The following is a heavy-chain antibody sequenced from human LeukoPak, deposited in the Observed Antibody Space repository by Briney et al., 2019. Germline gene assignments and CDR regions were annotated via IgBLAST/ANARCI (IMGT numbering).Heavy chain of an antibody. CDR2: ISYNGSNK. J-gene: IGHJ4*02. CDR1: GFTFSSYY. CDR3: AKDYFDY. V-gene: IGHV3-30*18. Sequence: GGSLKLSCEASGFTFSSYYMHWVRQAPGKGLEWVAVISYNGSNKYYADSVKGRFTISRDNSKNTLYLQMNSLRAEDTAVYYCAKDYFDYWGQGTLVTVSS.